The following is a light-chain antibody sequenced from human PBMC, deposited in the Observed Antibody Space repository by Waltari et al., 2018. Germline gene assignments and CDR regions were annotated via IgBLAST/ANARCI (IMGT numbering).Light chain of an antibody. Sequence: DIQMTQSPSTLSASVGDIVTLTCRASQSISTWLAWYQQKPGRAPKLLIYKASSLESGVPSRFSGSGSGTEFTLTISSLQPDDFATYYCQQYSSFPRTFGQGTRLEI. J-gene: IGKJ5*01. V-gene: IGKV1-5*03. CDR3: QQYSSFPRT. CDR1: QSISTW. CDR2: KAS.